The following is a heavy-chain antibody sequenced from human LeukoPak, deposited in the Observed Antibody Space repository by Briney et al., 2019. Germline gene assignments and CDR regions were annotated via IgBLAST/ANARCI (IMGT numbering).Heavy chain of an antibody. D-gene: IGHD1-14*01. J-gene: IGHJ4*02. CDR3: GTHNFDY. V-gene: IGHV3-30*03. CDR2: ISYDGSNK. Sequence: GGSLRLSCSASGFTFSSYGMHWVRQAPGKGLEFVAVISYDGSNKYYADSVKGRFTISRDNSKNTLYLQMNSLRAEDTAVYYCGTHNFDYWGQGTLVTVSS. CDR1: GFTFSSYG.